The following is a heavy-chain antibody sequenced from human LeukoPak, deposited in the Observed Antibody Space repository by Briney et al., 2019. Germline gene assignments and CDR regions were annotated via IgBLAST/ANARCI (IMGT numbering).Heavy chain of an antibody. D-gene: IGHD1-14*01. CDR1: GFTFSNYA. J-gene: IGHJ4*02. Sequence: PGGSLRLSCAASGFTFSNYAMNWVRQAPGKGLGWVSPIGSSGGSTYYAASVRGRFTISRDNSKNTLYLQMNSLRVEDTAIYYCTRRPDEAKLSKWGRGTLVTVSS. CDR2: IGSSGGST. CDR3: TRRPDEAKLSK. V-gene: IGHV3-23*01.